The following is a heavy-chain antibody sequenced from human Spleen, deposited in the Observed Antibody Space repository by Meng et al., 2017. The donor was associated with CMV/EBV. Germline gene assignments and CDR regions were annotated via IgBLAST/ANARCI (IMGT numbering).Heavy chain of an antibody. D-gene: IGHD2/OR15-2a*01. J-gene: IGHJ4*02. CDR2: ISYDGSNK. Sequence: GESLKISCAASGFTFSNNAMHWVRQAPGKGLEWVAVISYDGSNKYYADSVKGRFTISRDNAKKVLYLQMNSLSAEDTAVYYCVRGISYYFDSWGPGTLVTVSS. CDR1: GFTFSNNA. V-gene: IGHV3-30*04. CDR3: VRGISYYFDS.